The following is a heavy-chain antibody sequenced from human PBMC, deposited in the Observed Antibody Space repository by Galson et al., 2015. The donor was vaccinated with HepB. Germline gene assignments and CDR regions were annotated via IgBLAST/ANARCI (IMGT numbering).Heavy chain of an antibody. Sequence: SLRLSCAASGFTFSSYAMSWVRQAPGKGLEWVSAISGSGGSTYYADSVKGRFTISRDNSKNTLYLQMNSLRAEDTAVYYCAKGGSRGPGYDSSGYFGSWFDPWGQGTLVTVSS. V-gene: IGHV3-23*01. CDR2: ISGSGGST. CDR1: GFTFSSYA. D-gene: IGHD3-22*01. J-gene: IGHJ5*02. CDR3: AKGGSRGPGYDSSGYFGSWFDP.